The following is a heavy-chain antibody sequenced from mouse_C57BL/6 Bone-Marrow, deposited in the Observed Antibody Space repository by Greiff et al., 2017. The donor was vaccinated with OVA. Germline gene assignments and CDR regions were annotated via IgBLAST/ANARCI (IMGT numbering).Heavy chain of an antibody. D-gene: IGHD1-1*01. V-gene: IGHV14-4*01. CDR2: IDPENGDT. J-gene: IGHJ2*01. CDR1: GFNIKDDS. CDR3: THYYGSSYGY. Sequence: EVQLQQSGAELVRPGASVKLSCTASGFNIKDDSMHWVKQRPEQGLEWIGWIDPENGDTEYASKFQGKATITADTSSNTAYLQLSSLTSEDTAVYYCTHYYGSSYGYWGQGTTLTVSS.